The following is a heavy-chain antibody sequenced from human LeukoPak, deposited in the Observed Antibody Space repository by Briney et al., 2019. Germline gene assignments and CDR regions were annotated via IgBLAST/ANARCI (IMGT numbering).Heavy chain of an antibody. Sequence: GGSLRLSFAASGFPFSSYGMDWVRPAPGKGLEWVAVIWYDGSNKYYADSVKGRFTISRDNFKNTLYLQMNSLRAEDTAVYYCAKDDHWSFDIWGQGTMVTVSS. J-gene: IGHJ3*02. CDR1: GFPFSSYG. CDR3: AKDDHWSFDI. CDR2: IWYDGSNK. V-gene: IGHV3-33*06.